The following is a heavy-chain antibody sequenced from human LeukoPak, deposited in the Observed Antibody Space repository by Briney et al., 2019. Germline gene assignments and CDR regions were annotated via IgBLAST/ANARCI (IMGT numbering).Heavy chain of an antibody. CDR3: ARGGDILTGYPGEYYYYGMDV. D-gene: IGHD3-9*01. J-gene: IGHJ6*02. Sequence: ASVKVSCKASGGTFSSYAISWVRQAPGQGLEWMGGIIPIFGTANYAQKFQGRVTITADESTSTAYMELSSLRSEDTAVYYCARGGDILTGYPGEYYYYGMDVWGQGTTVTVSS. V-gene: IGHV1-69*13. CDR2: IIPIFGTA. CDR1: GGTFSSYA.